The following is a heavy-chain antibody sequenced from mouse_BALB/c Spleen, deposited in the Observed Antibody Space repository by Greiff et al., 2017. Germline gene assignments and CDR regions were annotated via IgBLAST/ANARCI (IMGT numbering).Heavy chain of an antibody. CDR1: GFTFSDYY. D-gene: IGHD2-10*02. V-gene: IGHV5-4*02. J-gene: IGHJ4*01. CDR3: ARDKYGNYEAMDY. Sequence: EVQLVESGGGLVKPGGSLKLSCAASGFTFSDYYMYWVRQTPEKRLEWVATISDGGSYTYYPDSVKGRFTISRDNAKNNLYLQMSSLKSEDTAMYYGARDKYGNYEAMDYWGQGTSVTVSS. CDR2: ISDGGSYT.